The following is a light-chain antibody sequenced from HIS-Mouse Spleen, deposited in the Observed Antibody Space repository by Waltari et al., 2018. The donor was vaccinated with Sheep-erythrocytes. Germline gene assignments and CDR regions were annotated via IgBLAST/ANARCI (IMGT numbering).Light chain of an antibody. J-gene: IGLJ1*01. CDR1: SIYVGGYNF. CDR3: CSYAGSYNHV. Sequence: QSALTQPRPVSGSPGQSVTSPFTGTSIYVGGYNFVSWYQPHPGKAPKLMIYDVSKRPSGVPDRFSGSKSGNTASLTISGLQAEDEADYYCCSYAGSYNHVFATGTKVTVL. V-gene: IGLV2-11*01. CDR2: DVS.